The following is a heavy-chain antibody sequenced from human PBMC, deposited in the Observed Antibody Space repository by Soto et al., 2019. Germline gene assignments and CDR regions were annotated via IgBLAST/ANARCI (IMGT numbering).Heavy chain of an antibody. J-gene: IGHJ6*02. Sequence: GGSLRLSFGGPGFTFSSYEMSWGREAPGKGLEWVSYISNSGSTKNYADSVKGRFTISRDNVKNSRYLQMNSLRAEDTAVYYCARVPRNFYYNGMDVWGQGTTVTVSS. V-gene: IGHV3-48*03. CDR1: GFTFSSYE. CDR3: ARVPRNFYYNGMDV. CDR2: ISNSGSTK.